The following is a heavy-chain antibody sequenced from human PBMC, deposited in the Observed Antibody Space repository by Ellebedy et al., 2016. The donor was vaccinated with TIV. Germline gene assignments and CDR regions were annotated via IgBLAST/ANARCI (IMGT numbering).Heavy chain of an antibody. D-gene: IGHD5-12*01. J-gene: IGHJ4*02. CDR3: AKGKVGGYATAAFDY. CDR1: GFTFSSYG. CDR2: ISHDGSNE. Sequence: GESLKISCAASGFTFSSYGMHWLRQAPGKGLEWVAVISHDGSNEYYGDSVKGRFTVSRDNSKNTVYLQMNSLRPEDTALYYCAKGKVGGYATAAFDYWGQGALVTVSS. V-gene: IGHV3-30*18.